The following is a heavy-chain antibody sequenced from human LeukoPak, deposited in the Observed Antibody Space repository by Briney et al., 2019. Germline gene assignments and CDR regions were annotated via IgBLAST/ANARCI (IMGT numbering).Heavy chain of an antibody. J-gene: IGHJ4*02. CDR1: GSTVSSNY. CDR2: IYSGGST. CDR3: ARGLDDSSGFDY. D-gene: IGHD3-22*01. V-gene: IGHV3-53*01. Sequence: GGSLRLSCAASGSTVSSNYMSWVRQAPGKGLEWVSVIYSGGSTYYADSVKGRFTISRDNSKNTLYLQMNSLRAEDTAVYYCARGLDDSSGFDYWGQGTLVTVSS.